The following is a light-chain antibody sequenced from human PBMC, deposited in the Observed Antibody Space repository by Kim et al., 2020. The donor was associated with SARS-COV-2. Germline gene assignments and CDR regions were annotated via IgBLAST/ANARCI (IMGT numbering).Light chain of an antibody. V-gene: IGKV1-5*03. CDR2: KAS. J-gene: IGKJ1*01. Sequence: DIQMTQFPSSLSASVGDRVTITCRASQSIRAWLAWYQQKPGTAPKLLIYKASFLETGVPSRFSGSGSGTEFTLTISSLQPDDFATYYCQQYFPAYRTFGQGTKVEIK. CDR3: QQYFPAYRT. CDR1: QSIRAW.